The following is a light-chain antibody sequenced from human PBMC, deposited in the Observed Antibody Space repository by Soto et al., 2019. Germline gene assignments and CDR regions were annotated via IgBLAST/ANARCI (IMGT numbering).Light chain of an antibody. Sequence: EIVMTQSPATLSVSPGERATLSCRASQSVTSNLAWYQQKPGQAPRLLIYAASTRATGIPARFSGSGSGTEFTLTISGLQSEDFAGYYCQQYNNWPYTFGQGTRLEIK. CDR2: AAS. CDR1: QSVTSN. J-gene: IGKJ2*01. CDR3: QQYNNWPYT. V-gene: IGKV3-15*01.